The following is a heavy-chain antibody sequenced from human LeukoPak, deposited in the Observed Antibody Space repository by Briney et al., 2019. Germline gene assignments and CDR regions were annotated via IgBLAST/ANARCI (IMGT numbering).Heavy chain of an antibody. D-gene: IGHD3-10*01. CDR2: IYPGDSDT. V-gene: IGHV5-51*01. Sequence: GESLKISCKGSGYSFTSYWIGWVRQMPGKGLEWMGIIYPGDSDTRYSPSFQGQVTISADKSISTAYLQWSSLKAPDTAMYYCARQPAILGDAFDIWGQGTMVTVSS. CDR1: GYSFTSYW. J-gene: IGHJ3*02. CDR3: ARQPAILGDAFDI.